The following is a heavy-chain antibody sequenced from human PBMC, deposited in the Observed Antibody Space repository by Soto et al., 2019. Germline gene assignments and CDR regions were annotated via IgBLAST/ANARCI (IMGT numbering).Heavy chain of an antibody. J-gene: IGHJ4*02. D-gene: IGHD3-22*01. Sequence: SGGSLRLSCAASGFTFNNYGMYWVRQAPGKGLEWVSYISSSSSNIYYADSVKGRFTISRDNAKNSLYLQMNSLRAEDTAVYYCARETSGYLFSYWGQGALVTVSS. V-gene: IGHV3-48*04. CDR3: ARETSGYLFSY. CDR2: ISSSSSNI. CDR1: GFTFNNYG.